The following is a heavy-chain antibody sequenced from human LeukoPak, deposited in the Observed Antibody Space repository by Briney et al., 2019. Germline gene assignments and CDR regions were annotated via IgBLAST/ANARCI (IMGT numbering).Heavy chain of an antibody. D-gene: IGHD3-10*01. Sequence: SETQSLTCTVSGGSISSSSDYYWGWIRQPPGKGLEWIGCIYYTGSTYYNPSLKGRVTISVDTSENQFSLRLSSVTAADTAVYYCARDRGDYYMDVWGKGTTATVSS. CDR2: IYYTGST. CDR3: ARDRGDYYMDV. CDR1: GGSISSSSDYY. V-gene: IGHV4-39*07. J-gene: IGHJ6*03.